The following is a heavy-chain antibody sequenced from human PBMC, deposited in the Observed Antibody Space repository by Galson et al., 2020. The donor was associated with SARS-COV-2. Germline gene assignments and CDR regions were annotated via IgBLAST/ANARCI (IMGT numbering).Heavy chain of an antibody. CDR2: ISSSSGTI. Sequence: GESLKISCVASGVTFSTYNTNWVRHAPGKGLEWLSYISSSSGTIHYADSVRGRFTISRDNANNSLYLQMKSLRDEDTAVYYCARDATPITMVRGVITHYEYYYGMDVWGQGTTVTVFS. CDR3: ARDATPITMVRGVITHYEYYYGMDV. J-gene: IGHJ6*02. CDR1: GVTFSTYN. V-gene: IGHV3-48*02. D-gene: IGHD3-10*01.